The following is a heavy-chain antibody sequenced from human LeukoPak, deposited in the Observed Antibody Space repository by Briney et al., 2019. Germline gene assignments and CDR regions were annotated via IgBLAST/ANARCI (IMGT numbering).Heavy chain of an antibody. V-gene: IGHV3-74*01. J-gene: IGHJ4*02. CDR2: INNDGNST. CDR1: GFTFSNYW. Sequence: GGSLRLSCAAPGFTFSNYWMHWVRQAPGKGLVWVSRINNDGNSTSYADSVKGRFTISRDNAKKTLYLQMSSLRAEDTAVFYCVRGYSSGYRLDYWGQGTLVTVTS. D-gene: IGHD6-19*01. CDR3: VRGYSSGYRLDY.